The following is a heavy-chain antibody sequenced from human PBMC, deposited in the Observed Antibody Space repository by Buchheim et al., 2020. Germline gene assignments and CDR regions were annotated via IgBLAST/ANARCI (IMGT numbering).Heavy chain of an antibody. J-gene: IGHJ6*02. CDR1: GGSFSGYY. CDR3: ARGYDILTGYYYYYYGMDV. Sequence: QVQLQQWGAGLLKPSETLSLTCAVYGGSFSGYYWSWIRQPPGKGLEWIGEINHSGSTNYNPSLKSRVTISVDTSKNQFSLKLSSVTAADTAVYYCARGYDILTGYYYYYYGMDVWGQGTT. CDR2: INHSGST. D-gene: IGHD3-9*01. V-gene: IGHV4-34*01.